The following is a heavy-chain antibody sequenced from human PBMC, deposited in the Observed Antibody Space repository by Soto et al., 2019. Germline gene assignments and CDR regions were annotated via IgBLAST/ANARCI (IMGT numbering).Heavy chain of an antibody. CDR2: ISWDGGST. D-gene: IGHD5-18*01. CDR1: GFTFDDYT. J-gene: IGHJ4*02. Sequence: VGSLRLSCAASGFTFDDYTMHWVRQAPGKGLEWVSLISWDGGSTYYADSVKGRFTISRDNSKNSLYLQMNSLRTEDTALYYCAKDGAGFSYGSNFDYWGQGTLVTVSS. V-gene: IGHV3-43*01. CDR3: AKDGAGFSYGSNFDY.